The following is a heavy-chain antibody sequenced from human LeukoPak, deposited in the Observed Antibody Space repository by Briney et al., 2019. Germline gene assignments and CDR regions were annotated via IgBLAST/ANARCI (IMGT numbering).Heavy chain of an antibody. D-gene: IGHD5-24*01. J-gene: IGHJ4*02. Sequence: QTGGSLRLSCAASGFTFSNYAMSWVRQVPGKGLEWVSAISGSGGNTFYADSVKGRFTISRDNSKNTLYLQVNSLRAADTAIYYCAEVQEMDTILPPFHYWGQGTLVTVSS. CDR2: ISGSGGNT. V-gene: IGHV3-23*01. CDR3: AEVQEMDTILPPFHY. CDR1: GFTFSNYA.